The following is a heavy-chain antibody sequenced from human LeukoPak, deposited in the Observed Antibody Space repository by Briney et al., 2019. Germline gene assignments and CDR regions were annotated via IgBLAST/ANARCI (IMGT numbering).Heavy chain of an antibody. D-gene: IGHD3-22*01. Sequence: GGSLRLSCAASGFTFRNSWMTWVRQAPGKGLEWVAHIKQDGSEKYYVDSVKGRFTISRDNAKNSLYLQMNSLRAEDTAAYYCARGPFGYYEPYWGQGTLVTVSS. CDR3: ARGPFGYYEPY. J-gene: IGHJ4*02. CDR2: IKQDGSEK. CDR1: GFTFRNSW. V-gene: IGHV3-7*01.